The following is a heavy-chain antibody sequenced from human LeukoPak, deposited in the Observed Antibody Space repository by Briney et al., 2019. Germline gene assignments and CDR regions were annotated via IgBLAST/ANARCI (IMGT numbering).Heavy chain of an antibody. CDR2: INHSGST. J-gene: IGHJ4*02. D-gene: IGHD3-22*01. CDR3: ARGLPSIVVVISSPYYFDY. Sequence: SETLSLTCAVYGGSFSGYYWSWIRQPPGKGLEWIGEINHSGSTNYNPSLKSRVTISVDTSKNQFSLKLSPVTAADTAVYYCARGLPSIVVVISSPYYFDYWGQGTLVTVSS. CDR1: GGSFSGYY. V-gene: IGHV4-34*01.